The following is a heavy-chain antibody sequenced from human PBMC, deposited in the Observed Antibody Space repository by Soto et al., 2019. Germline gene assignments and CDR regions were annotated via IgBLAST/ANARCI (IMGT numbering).Heavy chain of an antibody. D-gene: IGHD2-15*01. Sequence: ASVKVSCKASGYTFTSYYMHWVRQAPGQGLEWMGIINPSGGSTSYAQKFQGRVTMTEDTSTDTAFMELSSLRSEDTAVYYCATDPVNCSGGSCFGAAFEIWGQGTMVTVSS. V-gene: IGHV1-46*01. J-gene: IGHJ3*02. CDR2: INPSGGST. CDR3: ATDPVNCSGGSCFGAAFEI. CDR1: GYTFTSYY.